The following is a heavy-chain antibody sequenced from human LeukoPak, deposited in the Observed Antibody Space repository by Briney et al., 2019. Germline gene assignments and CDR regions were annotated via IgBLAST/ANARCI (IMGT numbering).Heavy chain of an antibody. CDR2: IYVGDSET. CDR1: DNSFTNYW. J-gene: IGHJ4*02. V-gene: IGHV5-51*01. D-gene: IGHD3-10*01. CDR3: ARPFDSGNFYTAYFAY. Sequence: GESLKISCKGSDNSFTNYWIAWVRQMPGKGLEWMGIIYVGDSETRYSPSFQGQVNISADKSISTAYLQWSSLKASDTAMYYCARPFDSGNFYTAYFAYWGQGTLVTVSS.